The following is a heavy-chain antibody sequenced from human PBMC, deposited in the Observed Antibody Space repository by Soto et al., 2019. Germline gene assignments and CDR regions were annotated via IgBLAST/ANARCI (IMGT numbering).Heavy chain of an antibody. V-gene: IGHV3-21*01. Sequence: EVQLVESGGGLVKPGGSLRLSCAASGFTFSSYSMNWVRQAPGKGLEWVSSISSSSSYIYYADSVKGRFTISRDNAKNSLYLQMNSLRAEDTAVYYCAGDYGDYTYFDYWGQGTLVTVSS. CDR3: AGDYGDYTYFDY. CDR1: GFTFSSYS. CDR2: ISSSSSYI. D-gene: IGHD4-17*01. J-gene: IGHJ4*02.